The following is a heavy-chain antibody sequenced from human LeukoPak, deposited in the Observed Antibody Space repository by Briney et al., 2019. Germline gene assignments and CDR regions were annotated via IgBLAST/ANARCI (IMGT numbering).Heavy chain of an antibody. CDR1: GFAFSTYA. CDR2: ITYDEKNT. V-gene: IGHV3-30*04. CDR3: AKDDSSGYPTPFDY. Sequence: PGRSLTLSCTASGFAFSTYAMHWVRQAPGRGLEWVAVITYDEKNTFYGDSVRGRFTISRDISKNTAYLQMNSLRTEDTAVYYCAKDDSSGYPTPFDYWGQGTLVTVSS. D-gene: IGHD3-22*01. J-gene: IGHJ4*02.